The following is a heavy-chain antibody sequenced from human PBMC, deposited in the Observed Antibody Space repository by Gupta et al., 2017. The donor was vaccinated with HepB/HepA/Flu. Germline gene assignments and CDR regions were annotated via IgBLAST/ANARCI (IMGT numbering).Heavy chain of an antibody. J-gene: IGHJ4*02. Sequence: QVRLVQSGAEVKKPGASVKVSCKTSGYPFTNYDINWVRHVTGQGLEWMGWMNPDSGKTDYAQKFQGRVTMTRDTSITTAYMELSSLSSEDTAVYVCARWGYGLTYHMDYWGQGTLGTVSS. CDR1: GYPFTNYD. CDR2: MNPDSGKT. CDR3: ARWGYGLTYHMDY. V-gene: IGHV1-8*01. D-gene: IGHD5-18*01.